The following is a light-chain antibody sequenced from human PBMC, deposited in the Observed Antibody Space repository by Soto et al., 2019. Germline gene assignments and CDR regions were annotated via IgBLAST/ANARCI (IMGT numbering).Light chain of an antibody. CDR3: QQYGSSRCT. J-gene: IGKJ5*01. CDR2: GAS. CDR1: QSVSSSY. V-gene: IGKV3-20*01. Sequence: EIVLTQSPGTLSLSPGERATLSCMSSQSVSSSYLAWYQQKPGQAPRLLIYGASSRATGIPDRFSGSGSGTDFTLTISRLEPEDFAVYYCQQYGSSRCTFGQGTRLEIK.